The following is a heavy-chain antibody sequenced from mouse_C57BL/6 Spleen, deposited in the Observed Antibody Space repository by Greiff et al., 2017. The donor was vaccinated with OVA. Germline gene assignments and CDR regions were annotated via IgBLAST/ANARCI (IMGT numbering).Heavy chain of an antibody. CDR1: GYTFTSYW. J-gene: IGHJ2*01. V-gene: IGHV1-55*01. CDR2: IYPGSGST. D-gene: IGHD3-1*01. Sequence: QVQLQQSGAELVKPGASVKMSCKASGYTFTSYWITWVKQRPGQGLEWIGDIYPGSGSTNYNEKFKSKATLTVDTSSSTAYMQLSSLSSEDSAVYYCARSGGTFDYWGQGTTLTVSS. CDR3: ARSGGTFDY.